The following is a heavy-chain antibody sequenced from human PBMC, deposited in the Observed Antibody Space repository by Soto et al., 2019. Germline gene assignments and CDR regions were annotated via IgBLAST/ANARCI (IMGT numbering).Heavy chain of an antibody. V-gene: IGHV1-2*02. Sequence: QLHLVQSGAVVKKPGASVTVSCSASGYPVTAYYMHLVRQAPGRGLTWMGGINPATGAAKYTQTFQGRVTMTRDTPTGTVFMELSGLTSEDTAVFYWARGGGVGVAGSAAFDMWGQGTLVTVSS. CDR3: ARGGGVGVAGSAAFDM. J-gene: IGHJ3*02. CDR2: INPATGAA. CDR1: GYPVTAYY. D-gene: IGHD3-3*01.